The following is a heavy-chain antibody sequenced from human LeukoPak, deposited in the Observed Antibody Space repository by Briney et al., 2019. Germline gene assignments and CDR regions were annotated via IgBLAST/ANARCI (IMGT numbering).Heavy chain of an antibody. CDR3: ARAVSGIVFTRYDY. Sequence: PSQTLSVTCAVSGGSISSGGYSWSWIRQPPGKGLEWIGYIYYSGSTYYNPSLKSRVTISVDTSKNQFSLKLSSVTAADTAVYYCARAVSGIVFTRYDYWGQGTLVTVSS. J-gene: IGHJ4*02. CDR2: IYYSGST. D-gene: IGHD3-16*01. V-gene: IGHV4-30-4*07. CDR1: GGSISSGGYS.